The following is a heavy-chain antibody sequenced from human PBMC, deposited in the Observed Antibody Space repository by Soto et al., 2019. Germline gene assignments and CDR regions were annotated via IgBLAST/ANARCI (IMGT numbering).Heavy chain of an antibody. Sequence: ASVKVSCKASGYTFTSYGISWVRQAPGQGLEWMGWISAYNGNTNYARKLQGRVTMTTDTSTSTAYMELRSLRSDDTAVYYCASVLPAGYSYGSNLDYWGQGTLVTVSS. CDR2: ISAYNGNT. V-gene: IGHV1-18*01. CDR3: ASVLPAGYSYGSNLDY. CDR1: GYTFTSYG. J-gene: IGHJ4*02. D-gene: IGHD5-18*01.